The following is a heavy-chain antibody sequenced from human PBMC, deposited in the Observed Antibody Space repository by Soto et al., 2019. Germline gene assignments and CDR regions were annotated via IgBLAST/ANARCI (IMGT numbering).Heavy chain of an antibody. CDR2: IYPGDSDT. CDR1: GYSFTSYW. CDR3: ARWAVAATAHGWFDP. D-gene: IGHD2-15*01. J-gene: IGHJ5*02. Sequence: GESLKISCKGSGYSFTSYWIGWVRQMPGKGLEWMGIIYPGDSDTRYSPSFQGQVTISADKSISTAYLQWSSLKASDTAMYYCARWAVAATAHGWFDPWGQGTLVTVSS. V-gene: IGHV5-51*01.